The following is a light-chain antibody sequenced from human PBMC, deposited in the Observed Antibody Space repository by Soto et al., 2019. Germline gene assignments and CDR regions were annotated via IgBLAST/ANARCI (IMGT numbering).Light chain of an antibody. CDR1: HAITNF. CDR3: QQFLSAPLT. Sequence: ASHAITNFLAWYRHKPGEHPKLLISGATALQSGVPRRFSGSGSGTDFTLTIGSLQPEDVATYYCQQFLSAPLTFGQGTRLEIK. J-gene: IGKJ5*01. V-gene: IGKV1-27*01. CDR2: GAT.